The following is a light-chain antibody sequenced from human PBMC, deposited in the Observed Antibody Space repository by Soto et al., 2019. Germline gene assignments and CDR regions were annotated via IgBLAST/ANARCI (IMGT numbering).Light chain of an antibody. J-gene: IGKJ5*01. CDR3: QQYNTLIT. CDR1: QGISSW. Sequence: DIQMSQSPSSVSASVGDRVTITCRASQGISSWLAWYQQKPGKAPKLLIYDASSLESGVPSRFRGSGSGTEFILTISSLQPDDFATYYCQQYNTLITFGQGTRLEVK. CDR2: DAS. V-gene: IGKV1-5*01.